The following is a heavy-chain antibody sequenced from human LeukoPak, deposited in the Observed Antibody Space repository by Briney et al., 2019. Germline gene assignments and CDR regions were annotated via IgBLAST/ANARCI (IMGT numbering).Heavy chain of an antibody. Sequence: GSSVKVSCKASGGTFSSYTISWVRQAPGQGLEWMGRIFPILGIANYAQKFQGRVTITADKSTSTAYMELSSLRSEGTAVYYCARGHGSGSYYYFDYXGQGTLVTVSS. J-gene: IGHJ4*02. CDR2: IFPILGIA. V-gene: IGHV1-69*02. CDR1: GGTFSSYT. D-gene: IGHD3-10*01. CDR3: ARGHGSGSYYYFDY.